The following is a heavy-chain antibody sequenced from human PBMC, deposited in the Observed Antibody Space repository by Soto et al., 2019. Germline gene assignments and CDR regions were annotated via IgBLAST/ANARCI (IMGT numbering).Heavy chain of an antibody. CDR2: ILPLLDIT. V-gene: IGHV1-69*02. D-gene: IGHD1-20*01. Sequence: QVQLVQSGAEVKKPGSSVKVSCKPSGGTFGTYTISWVRQAPGQGLEWMGRILPLLDITHYAQKFQGRVTFTADKSTTTAYMELSSPSSADTAVYYCARGVTGRLTQGVVLLYWGQGTLVTVSS. CDR1: GGTFGTYT. J-gene: IGHJ4*02. CDR3: ARGVTGRLTQGVVLLY.